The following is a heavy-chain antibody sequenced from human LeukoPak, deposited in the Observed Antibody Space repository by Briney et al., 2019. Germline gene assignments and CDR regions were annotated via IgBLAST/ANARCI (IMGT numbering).Heavy chain of an antibody. CDR1: GFTFSSYE. CDR2: TSSSGSTI. D-gene: IGHD3-3*01. CDR3: ARNTYYDFWSGYPYYYYYYMDV. Sequence: PGGSLRLSCAASGFTFSSYEMNWVRQAPGKGLEWVSYTSSSGSTIYYADSVKGRFTISRDNAKNSLYLQMNSLRAEDTAVYYCARNTYYDFWSGYPYYYYYYMDVWGKGTTVTVSS. J-gene: IGHJ6*03. V-gene: IGHV3-48*03.